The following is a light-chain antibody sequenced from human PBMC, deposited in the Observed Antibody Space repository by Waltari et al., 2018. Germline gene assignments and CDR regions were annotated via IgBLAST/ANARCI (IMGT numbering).Light chain of an antibody. CDR1: SSDIGRYNF. V-gene: IGLV2-14*01. CDR2: ECF. CDR3: SSHTTSNTLI. J-gene: IGLJ2*01. Sequence: QSALTQPASVSGSPGPSITISCTGSSSDIGRYNFVSWYQQHPGKAPKLILYECFNRPPGVSNRFPGSKSGNTASLTISGLQPEDETDYYCSSHTTSNTLIFGGGTRVTVL.